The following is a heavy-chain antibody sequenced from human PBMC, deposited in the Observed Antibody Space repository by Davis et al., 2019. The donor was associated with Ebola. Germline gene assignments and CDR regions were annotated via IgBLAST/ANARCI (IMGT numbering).Heavy chain of an antibody. Sequence: PSETLSLTCTVSGGSISSYYWSWIRQPPGKGLEWIGYIYYSGSTNYNPSLKSRVTISVDTSKNQFSLKLSSVTAADTAVYYCARPRCSVCYAFDIWGQGTMVTVSS. CDR3: ARPRCSVCYAFDI. CDR2: IYYSGST. V-gene: IGHV4-59*01. CDR1: GGSISSYY. J-gene: IGHJ3*02. D-gene: IGHD2-8*01.